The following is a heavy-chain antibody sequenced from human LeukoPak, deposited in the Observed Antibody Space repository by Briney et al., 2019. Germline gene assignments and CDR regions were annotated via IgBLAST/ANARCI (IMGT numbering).Heavy chain of an antibody. CDR1: GFTFSSYE. V-gene: IGHV3-48*03. CDR2: ISSSGDTI. J-gene: IGHJ4*02. CDR3: ARDISDDY. D-gene: IGHD1-26*01. Sequence: GGSLRLSCAASGFTFSSYEMNWVRQAPGKGLEWVSYISSSGDTIYYADSVKGRLTISRDNAKNSLYLQMNSLRAEDTAAYYCARDISDDYWGQGTLVTVSS.